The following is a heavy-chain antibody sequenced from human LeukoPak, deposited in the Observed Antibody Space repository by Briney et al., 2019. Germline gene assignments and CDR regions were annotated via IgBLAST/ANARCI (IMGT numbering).Heavy chain of an antibody. CDR3: ARAGDHDSSGYIDY. CDR1: GGSISSSSYY. D-gene: IGHD3-22*01. Sequence: SQTLSLTCTVSGGSISSSSYYWGWIRQPPGKGLEWIGSIYYSGSTYYNPSLKSRVTISVDTSENQFSLKLSSVTAADTAVYYCARAGDHDSSGYIDYWGQGTLVTVSS. J-gene: IGHJ4*02. V-gene: IGHV4-39*01. CDR2: IYYSGST.